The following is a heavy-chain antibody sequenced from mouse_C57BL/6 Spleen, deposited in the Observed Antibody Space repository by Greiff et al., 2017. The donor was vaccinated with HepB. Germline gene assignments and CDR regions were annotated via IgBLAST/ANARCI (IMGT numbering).Heavy chain of an antibody. CDR2: ISDGGSYT. V-gene: IGHV5-4*01. CDR1: GFTFSSYA. J-gene: IGHJ3*01. D-gene: IGHD1-1*01. Sequence: EVQLVESGGGLVKPGGSLKLSCAASGFTFSSYAMSWVRQTPEKRLEWVATISDGGSYTYYPDNVKGRFTISRDNAKNNLYLQMSHLKSEDTAMYYCARQLLRYPFAYWGHGTLVTFST. CDR3: ARQLLRYPFAY.